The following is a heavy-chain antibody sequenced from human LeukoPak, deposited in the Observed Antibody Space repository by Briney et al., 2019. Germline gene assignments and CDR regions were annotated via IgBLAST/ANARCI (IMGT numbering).Heavy chain of an antibody. D-gene: IGHD6-13*01. V-gene: IGHV3-23*01. CDR2: ISGSGGST. J-gene: IGHJ4*02. Sequence: GGSLRLSCAASGFTFSSYAMSWVRQAPGKELEWVSAISGSGGSTYYADSVKGRFTISRDNSKNTLYLQMNSLRAEDTAVYYCAKMAQRGYSSSWFFDYWGQGTLVTVSS. CDR1: GFTFSSYA. CDR3: AKMAQRGYSSSWFFDY.